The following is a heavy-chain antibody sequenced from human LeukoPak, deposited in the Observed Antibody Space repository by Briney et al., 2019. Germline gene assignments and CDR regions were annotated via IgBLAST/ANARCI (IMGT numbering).Heavy chain of an antibody. D-gene: IGHD3-22*01. Sequence: GGSLRLSCAASGFSFRSYWMTRVRQAPGKGLEWVANIKQDGSEKYYVDSVKGRFTISRDNVKNSLSLQMNSLRAEDTAVYYCARDGPRAGDGSAFFGVPGSWGQGTLVTVSS. CDR1: GFSFRSYW. V-gene: IGHV3-7*04. CDR3: ARDGPRAGDGSAFFGVPGS. J-gene: IGHJ5*02. CDR2: IKQDGSEK.